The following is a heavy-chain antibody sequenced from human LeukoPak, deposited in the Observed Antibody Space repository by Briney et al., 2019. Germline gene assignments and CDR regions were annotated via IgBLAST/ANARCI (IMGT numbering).Heavy chain of an antibody. Sequence: PGGSLRLSCAASGFTFSSYGMHWVRQAPGKGLEWVSYISSSGSTIYYADSVKGRFTISRDNAKNSLYLQMNSLRAEDTAVYYCARWWYYDILTGYYGRGIDYWGQGTLVTVSS. CDR2: ISSSGSTI. V-gene: IGHV3-48*04. CDR3: ARWWYYDILTGYYGRGIDY. CDR1: GFTFSSYG. J-gene: IGHJ4*02. D-gene: IGHD3-9*01.